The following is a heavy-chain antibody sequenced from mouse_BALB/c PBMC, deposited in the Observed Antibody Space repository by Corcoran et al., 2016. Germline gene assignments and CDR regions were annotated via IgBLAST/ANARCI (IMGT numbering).Heavy chain of an antibody. J-gene: IGHJ1*01. V-gene: IGHV3-6*02. D-gene: IGHD2-3*01. CDR3: ARWGLLRGWYFDV. CDR1: GYSITSGYY. CDR2: ISYDGSN. Sequence: DVQLQESGPGLVKPSQSLSLTCSVTGYSITSGYYWNLIRQFPGNKLEWMGYISYDGSNNYNPSLKNRISITRDTSKNQFFLKLNSVTTEDTATYYCARWGLLRGWYFDVWGAGTTVTVSS.